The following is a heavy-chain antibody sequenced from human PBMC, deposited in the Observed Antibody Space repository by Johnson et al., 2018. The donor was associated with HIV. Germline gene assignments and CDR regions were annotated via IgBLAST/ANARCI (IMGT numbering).Heavy chain of an antibody. CDR2: ISYDGSNK. Sequence: QVQLVESGGGVVQPGGSLRLSCAASGFTFSSYGMHWVRQAPGKGLEWVAVISYDGSNKYYADSVKGRFTISRDNSKNTLYLQMNSLRAEDTAVYYCAKDRPLYVLHLFGAFDIWGQGTMVTVSS. J-gene: IGHJ3*02. CDR1: GFTFSSYG. D-gene: IGHD2-15*01. V-gene: IGHV3-30*18. CDR3: AKDRPLYVLHLFGAFDI.